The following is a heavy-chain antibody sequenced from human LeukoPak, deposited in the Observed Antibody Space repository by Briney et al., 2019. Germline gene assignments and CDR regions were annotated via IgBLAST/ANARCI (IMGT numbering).Heavy chain of an antibody. CDR3: ARVVSGSYLLAYHYGMDV. Sequence: PSETLSLTCAVYGGSFSGYYWSWIRQPPGKGLEWIGYIYYSGSTNYNPSLKSRVTISVDTSKNQFSLKLSSVTAADTAVYYCARVVSGSYLLAYHYGMDVWGQGTTVTVSS. V-gene: IGHV4-59*01. CDR1: GGSFSGYY. CDR2: IYYSGST. D-gene: IGHD1-26*01. J-gene: IGHJ6*02.